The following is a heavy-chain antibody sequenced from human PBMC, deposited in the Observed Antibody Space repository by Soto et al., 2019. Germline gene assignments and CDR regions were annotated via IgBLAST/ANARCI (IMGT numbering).Heavy chain of an antibody. V-gene: IGHV5-10-1*01. CDR1: GYTFTTYW. CDR2: IDPRDSKN. D-gene: IGHD3-10*01. Sequence: GESLKISCKGSGYTFTTYWISWVRQMPGKGLEWMGRIDPRDSKNKNKPYFQGHVTMSVDKSTNTAYLQWSSLKASDSAIYYCSRTGPVPGSGLGFYFGMDVWGQGTTVTVSS. CDR3: SRTGPVPGSGLGFYFGMDV. J-gene: IGHJ6*02.